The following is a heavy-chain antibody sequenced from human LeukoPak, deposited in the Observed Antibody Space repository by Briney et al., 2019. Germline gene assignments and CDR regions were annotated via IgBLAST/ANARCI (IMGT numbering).Heavy chain of an antibody. CDR3: AKDSYNYYDSSGPMDY. CDR1: GFTFSSYA. Sequence: GGSLRLSCAASGFTFSSYAMSWVRQAPGKGLEWVSAISGSGGSTYYADSVKGRFTISRDNSKSTLYLQMNSLRAEDTAVYYCAKDSYNYYDSSGPMDYWGQGTLVTVSS. D-gene: IGHD3-22*01. V-gene: IGHV3-23*01. CDR2: ISGSGGST. J-gene: IGHJ4*02.